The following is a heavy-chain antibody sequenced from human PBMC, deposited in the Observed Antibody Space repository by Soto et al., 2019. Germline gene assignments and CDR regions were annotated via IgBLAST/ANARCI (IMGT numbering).Heavy chain of an antibody. CDR1: GGSISSGGYY. V-gene: IGHV4-31*03. Sequence: PSETLSLTCTVSGGSISSGGYYWSWIRQHPGKGLEWIGYIYYSGSTYYNPSLKSRVTISVDTSKNQFSLKLSSVTAADTAVHYCARGGWVVRTIDYWGQGTLVTVSS. D-gene: IGHD2-15*01. J-gene: IGHJ4*02. CDR2: IYYSGST. CDR3: ARGGWVVRTIDY.